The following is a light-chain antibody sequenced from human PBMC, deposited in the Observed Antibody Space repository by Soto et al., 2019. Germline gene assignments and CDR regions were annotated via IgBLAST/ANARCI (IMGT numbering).Light chain of an antibody. J-gene: IGKJ4*01. CDR2: AAS. Sequence: DIQLTQSPSFLSASVGDRVTINCRASQDISSHLAWYQQKPGKAPKLLIYAASTLQSGVPSGFGGSGSGTEFTLTITSLQPEDFATYYCQQVKTYPLTFGGGTKVEIK. CDR3: QQVKTYPLT. V-gene: IGKV1-9*01. CDR1: QDISSH.